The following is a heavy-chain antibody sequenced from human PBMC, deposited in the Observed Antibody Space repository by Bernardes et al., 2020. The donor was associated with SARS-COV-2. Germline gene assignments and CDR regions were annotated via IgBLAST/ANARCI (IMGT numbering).Heavy chain of an antibody. J-gene: IGHJ4*02. CDR2: LYYNGIT. CDR3: AVYAGGTYYVGVH. Sequence: SETLSLTCSVSGGSISSRTYCWGWIRQPPGRGLEWIGTLYYNGITYSNPSLKSRVTISVDTSKSEFSLKLNSVTAADTSVYYCAVYAGGTYYVGVHWGRGIQVTVSS. D-gene: IGHD1-26*01. V-gene: IGHV4-39*01. CDR1: GGSISSRTYC.